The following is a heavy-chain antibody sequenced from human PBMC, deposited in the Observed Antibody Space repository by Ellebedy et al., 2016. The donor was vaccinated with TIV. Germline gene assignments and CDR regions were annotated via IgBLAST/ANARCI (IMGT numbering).Heavy chain of an antibody. V-gene: IGHV3-33*05. CDR2: ITDDGIRK. CDR1: GFTFSRFG. CDR3: ASHGDLRYCDH. D-gene: IGHD4-17*01. J-gene: IGHJ4*02. Sequence: GGSLRLXCAASGFTFSRFGMCWVRQAPGKGLEWVALITDDGIRKYYEDSVKGRFTISRDNSKNTLYLQMNSLRAEDTAVYYCASHGDLRYCDHWGQGTLVTVSS.